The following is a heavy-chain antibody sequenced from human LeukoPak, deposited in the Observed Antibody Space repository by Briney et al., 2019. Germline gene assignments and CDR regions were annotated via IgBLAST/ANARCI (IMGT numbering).Heavy chain of an antibody. J-gene: IGHJ5*02. V-gene: IGHV1-8*01. CDR1: GYTFTTYD. Sequence: AAVKVSCKASGYTFTTYDINWVRQATGQGLEWMGWMNPNSGNTGYAQKFQGRVTMTGNTSINTAYMELSSLRSEDTAVYYCARDGALGVVVPAPDNWFDPWGQGTLVTVSS. CDR3: ARDGALGVVVPAPDNWFDP. CDR2: MNPNSGNT. D-gene: IGHD2-2*01.